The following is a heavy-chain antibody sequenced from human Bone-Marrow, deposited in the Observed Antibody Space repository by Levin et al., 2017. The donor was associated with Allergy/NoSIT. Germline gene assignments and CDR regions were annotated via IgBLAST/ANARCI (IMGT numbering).Heavy chain of an antibody. D-gene: IGHD6-19*01. CDR2: ISGNGDNA. CDR1: EYSFSSYG. J-gene: IGHJ4*02. Sequence: GGSLRLSCADSEYSFSSYGMSWVRQAPGMGLEWVASISGNGDNAYYAGSVKGRFTISRDNSKNMLYVEMNSLRAEDTAIYFCARGNQWLAPFYFDDWGQGTLVTVSS. CDR3: ARGNQWLAPFYFDD. V-gene: IGHV3-23*01.